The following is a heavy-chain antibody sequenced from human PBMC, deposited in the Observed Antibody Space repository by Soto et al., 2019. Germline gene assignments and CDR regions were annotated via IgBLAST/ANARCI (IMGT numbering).Heavy chain of an antibody. V-gene: IGHV1-69*02. CDR1: GGTFSSYT. D-gene: IGHD5-12*01. CDR2: IIPILGIA. Sequence: QVQLVQSGAEVKKPGSSVKVSCKASGGTFSSYTISWVRQAPGQGLEWMGRIIPILGIANYAQKFQGRVTITADKSTSTAYMELSSLRSEDTAVYHCARGRDGYNCLDYWGQGTLVTVSS. CDR3: ARGRDGYNCLDY. J-gene: IGHJ4*02.